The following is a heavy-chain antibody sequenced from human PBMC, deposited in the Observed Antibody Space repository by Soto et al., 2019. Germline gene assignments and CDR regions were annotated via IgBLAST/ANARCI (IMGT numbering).Heavy chain of an antibody. D-gene: IGHD6-13*01. CDR2: IGTAGDT. Sequence: QTGGSLRLSCEASGFTFSGFDMHWVRQPTGKGLEWVSSIGTAGDTYYAVSVKGRFTISRDHAKNSLSLQINSLRAGDMAVYFCAKSQEIGTHFFDSWGQGTQVTVS. J-gene: IGHJ4*02. V-gene: IGHV3-13*01. CDR3: AKSQEIGTHFFDS. CDR1: GFTFSGFD.